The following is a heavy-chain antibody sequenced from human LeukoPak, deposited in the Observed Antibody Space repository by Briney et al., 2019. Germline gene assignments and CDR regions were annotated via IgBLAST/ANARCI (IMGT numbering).Heavy chain of an antibody. J-gene: IGHJ3*02. D-gene: IGHD3-10*01. Sequence: PGGSLRLSCAASGFTFSSYSMSWVRQAPGKGLEWVSSISSSSSYIYYADSVKGRFTISRDNAKNSLYLQMNSLRAEDTAVYYCARERPYGAPHAFDIWAKGQWSPSLQ. CDR2: ISSSSSYI. V-gene: IGHV3-21*01. CDR3: ARERPYGAPHAFDI. CDR1: GFTFSSYS.